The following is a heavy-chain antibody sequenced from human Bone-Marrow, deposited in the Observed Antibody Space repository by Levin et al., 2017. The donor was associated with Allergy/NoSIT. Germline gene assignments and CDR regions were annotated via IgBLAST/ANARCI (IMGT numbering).Heavy chain of an antibody. J-gene: IGHJ6*02. D-gene: IGHD3-3*01. V-gene: IGHV5-51*01. CDR3: ARKGIFPGRKYSYGMDV. CDR1: GYNFLFYW. Sequence: GESLKISCKGSGYNFLFYWIAWVRQVPGKGPEWMGIIYPGDSDTRYSPSFQGQVTISADKSVNTAYLQWSTLKASDTAIYYCARKGIFPGRKYSYGMDVWGQGTTVSVSS. CDR2: IYPGDSDT.